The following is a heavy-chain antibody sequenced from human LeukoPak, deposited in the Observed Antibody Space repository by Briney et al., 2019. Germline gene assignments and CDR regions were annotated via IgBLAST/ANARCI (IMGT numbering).Heavy chain of an antibody. D-gene: IGHD5-18*01. CDR1: GGSFSGYY. CDR2: INHSGST. CDR3: ARGLVTSGRNWFDP. V-gene: IGHV4-34*01. Sequence: SETLSLTCAVYGGSFSGYYWSWVRQPPGKGLEWIGEINHSGSTNYNPSLKSRVTISVDTSKNQFSLKLSSVTAADTAVYYCARGLVTSGRNWFDPWGQGTLVTVSS. J-gene: IGHJ5*02.